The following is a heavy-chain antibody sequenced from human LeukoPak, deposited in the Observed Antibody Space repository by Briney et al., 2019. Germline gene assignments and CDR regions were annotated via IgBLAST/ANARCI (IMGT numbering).Heavy chain of an antibody. CDR1: AGSIRSYH. V-gene: IGHV4-4*07. J-gene: IGHJ4*02. CDR3: ARSRSYGDYIVFLSD. Sequence: PSETLSLTCTVSAGSIRSYHWSWIRQPAGKGLEWIGFIYTSGSTKDNPSLTSRGTMSVDKTKNKGSLRVSSVTAADTAVYYCARSRSYGDYIVFLSDWGQGTLVTVSS. D-gene: IGHD4-17*01. CDR2: IYTSGST.